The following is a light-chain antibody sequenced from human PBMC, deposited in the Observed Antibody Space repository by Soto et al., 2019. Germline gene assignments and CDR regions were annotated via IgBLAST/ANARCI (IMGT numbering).Light chain of an antibody. CDR2: DVS. Sequence: QSVLTQPASVSGSPGQSITISCTGTSSDVGGYNYVSWYQQHPGKAPKLMIYDVSNRPSGVSNRFSGSKSGNTASLTISGLQAEDEADYYCSSYTSSSTRIYVFGTGTKVTVL. V-gene: IGLV2-14*01. J-gene: IGLJ1*01. CDR1: SSDVGGYNY. CDR3: SSYTSSSTRIYV.